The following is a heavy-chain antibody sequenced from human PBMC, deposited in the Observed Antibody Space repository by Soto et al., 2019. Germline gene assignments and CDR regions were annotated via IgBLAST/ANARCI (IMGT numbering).Heavy chain of an antibody. Sequence: PGGSLRLSCAASGFTFSDYWMSWVRQAPGKGLEWVARIKQDETEKHYVDSVKGRFTISRDNAKNSLFLQLNSLTAEDTATYYCARTGVFDYWGQGTLVTVSS. CDR2: IKQDETEK. D-gene: IGHD7-27*01. CDR1: GFTFSDYW. J-gene: IGHJ4*02. CDR3: ARTGVFDY. V-gene: IGHV3-7*01.